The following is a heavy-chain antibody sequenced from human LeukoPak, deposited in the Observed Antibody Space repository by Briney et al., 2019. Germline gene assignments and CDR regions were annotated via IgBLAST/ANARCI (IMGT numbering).Heavy chain of an antibody. Sequence: GASVKVSCKASGYTFTSYDMNWVRQAPGQGLEWMGWINTNTGNPTYAQGFTGRVVFSLDTSVNTAYLQISSLKAEDTAVYYCARVTLKPKYCSSTRCYGTHAFDIWGQGTMVTVRS. J-gene: IGHJ3*02. CDR3: ARVTLKPKYCSSTRCYGTHAFDI. CDR1: GYTFTSYD. CDR2: INTNTGNP. V-gene: IGHV7-4-1*02. D-gene: IGHD2-2*01.